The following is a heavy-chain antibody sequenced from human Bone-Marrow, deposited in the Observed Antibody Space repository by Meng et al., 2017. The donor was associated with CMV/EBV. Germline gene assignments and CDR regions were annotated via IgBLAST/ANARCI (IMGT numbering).Heavy chain of an antibody. D-gene: IGHD3-3*01. CDR1: A. J-gene: IGHJ5*02. CDR3: ARVDASYDFWSGYPSPGDWWFDP. CDR2: ISYDGNNK. V-gene: IGHV3-30-3*01. Sequence: AMQWVRKAPGKGLEWVAVISYDGNNKYYTDSVKGRFSISRDNSKNTLYLQMNSLNADDTAVYYCARVDASYDFWSGYPSPGDWWFDPWGQGTLVTVSS.